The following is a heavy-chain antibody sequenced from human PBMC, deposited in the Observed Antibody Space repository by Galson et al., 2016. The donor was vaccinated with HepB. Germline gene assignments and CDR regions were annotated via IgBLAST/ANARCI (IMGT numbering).Heavy chain of an antibody. Sequence: CKASGHTFSNYGVSWVRQAPGHGLEWMAWISGHNGDTKYAQQFQGRLTLTTDTSTTKVYVELRGLRSNDTAVYFCARDKRSYYESAGYNEHDRWGQGTQVTVSS. CDR2: ISGHNGDT. CDR1: GHTFSNYG. J-gene: IGHJ5*02. V-gene: IGHV1-18*04. CDR3: ARDKRSYYESAGYNEHDR. D-gene: IGHD3-22*01.